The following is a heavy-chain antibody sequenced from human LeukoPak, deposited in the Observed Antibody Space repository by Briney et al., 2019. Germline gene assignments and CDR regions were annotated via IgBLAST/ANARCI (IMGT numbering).Heavy chain of an antibody. D-gene: IGHD2-2*01. V-gene: IGHV1-69*06. Sequence: SVKVSCKASGGTFSSYAISWVRQAPGQGLEWMGGIIPIFGTANYAQKFQGRVTITADKSTSTAYMEPSSLRSEDTAVYYCAIGWRYCSSTSCYFDYYYGMDVWGKGTTVTVSS. CDR1: GGTFSSYA. CDR2: IIPIFGTA. CDR3: AIGWRYCSSTSCYFDYYYGMDV. J-gene: IGHJ6*04.